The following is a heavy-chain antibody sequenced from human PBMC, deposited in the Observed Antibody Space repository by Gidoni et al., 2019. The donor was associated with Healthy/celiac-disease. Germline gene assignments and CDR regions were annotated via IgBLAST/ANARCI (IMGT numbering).Heavy chain of an antibody. CDR2: IYPGYSDT. J-gene: IGHJ4*02. CDR1: GYSFTSYW. V-gene: IGHV5-51*01. Sequence: EVQLVQSGAEVKKPGESLKISCRGSGYSFTSYWIGWGRQMPGKGLEWMGIIYPGYSDTSYRPSFQGQVTISADKSISTAYLQWSSLKASDTAMYYCARLGTWNDVGLDYWGQGTLVTVSS. CDR3: ARLGTWNDVGLDY. D-gene: IGHD1-1*01.